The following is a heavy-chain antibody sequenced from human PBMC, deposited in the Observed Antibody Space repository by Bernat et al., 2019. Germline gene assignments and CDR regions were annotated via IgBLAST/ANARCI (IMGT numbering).Heavy chain of an antibody. J-gene: IGHJ3*02. CDR2: INPNSGGT. Sequence: QVQLVQSGAEVKKPGASVKVSCKASGYTFTGYYMHWVRQAPGQGLEWMGWINPNSGGTNYAQKFQGRVTMTRDTSISTAYMELSRLRSDDTAVYYCARVIYDFWSGYYTDGLSDYAFDIWGQGTMVTVSS. CDR3: ARVIYDFWSGYYTDGLSDYAFDI. D-gene: IGHD3-3*01. V-gene: IGHV1-2*02. CDR1: GYTFTGYY.